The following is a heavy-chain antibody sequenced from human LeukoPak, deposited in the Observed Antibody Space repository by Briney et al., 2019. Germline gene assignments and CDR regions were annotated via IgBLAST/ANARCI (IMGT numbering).Heavy chain of an antibody. CDR1: GYTLTGYY. V-gene: IGHV1-46*01. D-gene: IGHD3-22*01. CDR3: ARAYYYDSSGYYPWGGY. J-gene: IGHJ4*02. Sequence: ASVKVSCKASGYTLTGYYMHWVRQAPGQGLEWMGIINPSGGSTSYAQKFQGRVTMTRDTSTSTVYMELSSLRSEDTAVYYCARAYYYDSSGYYPWGGYWGQGTLVTVSS. CDR2: INPSGGST.